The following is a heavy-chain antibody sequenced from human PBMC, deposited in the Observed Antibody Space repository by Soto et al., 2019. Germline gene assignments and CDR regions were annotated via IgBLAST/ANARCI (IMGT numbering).Heavy chain of an antibody. CDR2: IYHSGST. V-gene: IGHV4-4*02. Sequence: SETLSLTCAVSGGSISSSNWWSWVRQPPGKGLEWIGEIYHSGSTNYNPSLKSRVTISVDKSKNQFSLKLSSVTAADTAVYYCARALAAADKDYYYGMDVWGQGTTVPVS. CDR3: ARALAAADKDYYYGMDV. D-gene: IGHD6-13*01. J-gene: IGHJ6*02. CDR1: GGSISSSNW.